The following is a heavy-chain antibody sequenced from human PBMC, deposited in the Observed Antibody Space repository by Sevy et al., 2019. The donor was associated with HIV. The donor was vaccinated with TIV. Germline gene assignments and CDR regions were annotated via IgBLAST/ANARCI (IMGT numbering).Heavy chain of an antibody. J-gene: IGHJ5*01. CDR2: ITYDGGNQ. V-gene: IGHV3-30*18. CDR3: AKDHALTTLWVNNWFES. D-gene: IGHD4-17*01. Sequence: GGSLRLSCAASGFTFSSYGMHWVRQAPGKGLEWVAVITYDGGNQYYTDSVKGRFTISRDDSKNTLYLQMNSLRAEDTAVYYCAKDHALTTLWVNNWFESWGQGTLVTVSS. CDR1: GFTFSSYG.